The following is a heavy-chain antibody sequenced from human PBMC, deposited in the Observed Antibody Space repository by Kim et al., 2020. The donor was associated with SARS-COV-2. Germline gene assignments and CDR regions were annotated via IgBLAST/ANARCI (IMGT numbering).Heavy chain of an antibody. D-gene: IGHD3-3*01. CDR2: IYSGGST. V-gene: IGHV3-53*01. CDR3: AGRSLRFLEWSFYGMDV. CDR1: GFTVSSNY. J-gene: IGHJ6*02. Sequence: GGSLRLSCAASGFTVSSNYMSWVRQAPGKGLEWVSVIYSGGSTYYADSVQGRFTISRDNSKNTLYLQMNSLRAEDAAVYYCAGRSLRFLEWSFYGMDVWGQGTTVTVSS.